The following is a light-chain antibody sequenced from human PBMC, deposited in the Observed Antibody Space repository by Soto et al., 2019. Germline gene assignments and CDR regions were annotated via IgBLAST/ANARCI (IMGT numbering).Light chain of an antibody. V-gene: IGLV1-51*01. CDR1: SSNIGRNY. CDR2: DND. J-gene: IGLJ2*01. Sequence: QSVLTQPPSVSAAPGQKVTISCSGTSSNIGRNYVAWYQQLLGTAPKLLIYDNDKRPSGIPDRFSGSKSGTSATLGITGLQTGDEADYYCGTWDSSLSDAVVFGEGTKLTVL. CDR3: GTWDSSLSDAVV.